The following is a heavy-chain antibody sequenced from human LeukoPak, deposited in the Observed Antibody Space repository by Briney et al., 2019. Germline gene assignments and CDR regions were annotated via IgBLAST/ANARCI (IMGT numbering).Heavy chain of an antibody. V-gene: IGHV4-61*01. J-gene: IGHJ3*02. CDR3: ARAMGTRAFDI. D-gene: IGHD7-27*01. CDR1: SGSISSSSYY. CDR2: IYYSGST. Sequence: SETLSLTYTVSSGSISSSSYYWSWIRQPPGKGLEWIGYIYYSGSTNYNPSLKSRVTISVDTSKNQFSLKLSSVTAADTAVYYCARAMGTRAFDIWGQGTMVTVSS.